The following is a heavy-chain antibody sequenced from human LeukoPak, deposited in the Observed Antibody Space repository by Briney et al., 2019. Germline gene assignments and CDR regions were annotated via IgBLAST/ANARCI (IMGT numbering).Heavy chain of an antibody. CDR3: ARGGSDYGDYVGAFDI. Sequence: SETLSLTCAVYGGSFSGYYWSWIRQPPGKGLEWIGEINDSGSTNYNPSLKSRVKSRVTKSLDTSKNQFSLKLSSVTAADTAVYYCARGGSDYGDYVGAFDIWGQGTMVTVSS. V-gene: IGHV4-34*01. CDR1: GGSFSGYY. CDR2: INDSGST. J-gene: IGHJ3*02. D-gene: IGHD4-17*01.